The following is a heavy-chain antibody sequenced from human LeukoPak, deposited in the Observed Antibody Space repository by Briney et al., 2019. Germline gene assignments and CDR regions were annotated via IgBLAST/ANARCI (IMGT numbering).Heavy chain of an antibody. CDR1: GFTFSSYS. J-gene: IGHJ4*02. Sequence: GGSLRLSCAASGFTFSSYSMNWVCQAPGKGLEWVSSISSSSSYIYYADSVKGRFTISRDNAKNSLYLQMNSLRAEDTAVYYCARDDDQYYYGSGSYGGLDYWGQGTLVTVSS. D-gene: IGHD3-10*01. V-gene: IGHV3-21*01. CDR3: ARDDDQYYYGSGSYGGLDY. CDR2: ISSSSSYI.